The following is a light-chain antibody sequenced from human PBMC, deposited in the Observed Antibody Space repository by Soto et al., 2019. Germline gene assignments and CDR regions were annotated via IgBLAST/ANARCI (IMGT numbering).Light chain of an antibody. CDR1: QGCSNNY. V-gene: IGKV3-20*01. CDR3: QGNCPSGT. CDR2: GAS. Sequence: GLTQSPSTLSLSPGERANLSCKASQGCSNNYLAWYKQKPGQAPRLLIDGASNRATGIPDRFSGSGSGTAFTLTIIRLEDVDVAVYYCQGNCPSGTFGQGTKVDI. J-gene: IGKJ1*01.